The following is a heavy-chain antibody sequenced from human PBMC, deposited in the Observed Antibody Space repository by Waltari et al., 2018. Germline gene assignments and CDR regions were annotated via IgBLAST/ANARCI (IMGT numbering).Heavy chain of an antibody. V-gene: IGHV1-69*01. Sequence: QLVQSGPEVKKPGTSVKVSCKASGFTFTSSAMQWVRQAPGQGLEWMGGIIPIFGTANYAQKFQGRVTITTDESTSTAYMELSSLRSEDTAVYYCARVGSWYFDYWGQGTLVTVSS. D-gene: IGHD6-13*01. CDR1: GFTFTSSA. CDR3: ARVGSWYFDY. CDR2: IIPIFGTA. J-gene: IGHJ4*02.